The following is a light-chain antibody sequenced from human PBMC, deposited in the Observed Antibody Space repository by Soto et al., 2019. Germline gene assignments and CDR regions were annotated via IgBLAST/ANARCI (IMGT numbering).Light chain of an antibody. V-gene: IGKV4-1*01. J-gene: IGKJ2*01. Sequence: DIVMTQSPDSLAVSLGERATINCKSSQSVLYSSNNKNYLAWYQQRPGQPPKLLIYWASTRESGVPDRFSGSGSGTDFTLTITSLQAEDGAVYYCQQYVSTPPTFGQGTKLEIK. CDR3: QQYVSTPPT. CDR2: WAS. CDR1: QSVLYSSNNKNY.